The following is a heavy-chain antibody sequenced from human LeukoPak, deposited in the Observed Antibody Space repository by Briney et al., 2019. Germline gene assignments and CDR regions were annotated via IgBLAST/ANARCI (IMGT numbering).Heavy chain of an antibody. Sequence: PGRSLRLSCAASGFTFDDYAMHWVRQAPGKGLEWVSGISWNSGSIGYADSVKGRFTISRDNAKNSLYLQMNSLRAEDTALYYCAKDSAPRTWIQLTNWGQGTLVTVSS. CDR3: AKDSAPRTWIQLTN. V-gene: IGHV3-9*01. J-gene: IGHJ4*02. CDR1: GFTFDDYA. CDR2: ISWNSGSI. D-gene: IGHD5-18*01.